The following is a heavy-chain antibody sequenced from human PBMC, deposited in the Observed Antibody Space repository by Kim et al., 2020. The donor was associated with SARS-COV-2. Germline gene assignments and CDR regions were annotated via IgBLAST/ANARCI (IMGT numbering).Heavy chain of an antibody. V-gene: IGHV3-7*01. Sequence: GGSLRLSCAVSGFSISTYWMTWVRQAPGKGLEWVATIRQDGSEKYYVDSVKGRFTISRDNAKNSLFLQMNSLRAEDTAVYYCVPPSNLAAAVGNHWGQGTLVIVSS. CDR2: IRQDGSEK. D-gene: IGHD6-13*01. CDR1: GFSISTYW. CDR3: VPPSNLAAAVGNH. J-gene: IGHJ5*02.